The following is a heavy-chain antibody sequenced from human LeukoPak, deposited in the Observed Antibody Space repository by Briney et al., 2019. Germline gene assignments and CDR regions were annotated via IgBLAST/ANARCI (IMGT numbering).Heavy chain of an antibody. V-gene: IGHV4-30-4*01. J-gene: IGHJ3*02. CDR2: IYYSGST. CDR1: GGSISSGDYY. D-gene: IGHD2-2*01. Sequence: SQTLSLTCTVSGGSISSGDYYWSWIRQPPGKGLEWIGYIYYSGSTYYNPSLKSRVTISVDTSKNQFSLKLSSVTAADTAVYYCARRRYCSSTSCPYAFDIWGQGTMVTVSS. CDR3: ARRRYCSSTSCPYAFDI.